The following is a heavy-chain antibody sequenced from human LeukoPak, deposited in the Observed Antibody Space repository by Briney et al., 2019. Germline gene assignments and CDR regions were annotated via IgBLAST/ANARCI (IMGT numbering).Heavy chain of an antibody. CDR3: ARGRPYFDY. Sequence: SETLSLACTVSAYSISSGYYWGWIRQPPGKGLEWIGSIYHSGNTYYNPSLKSRVTISVDTSKNQFSLKLSSVTAADTAVYYCARGRPYFDYWGQGTLVTVSS. CDR2: IYHSGNT. J-gene: IGHJ4*02. V-gene: IGHV4-38-2*02. CDR1: AYSISSGYY.